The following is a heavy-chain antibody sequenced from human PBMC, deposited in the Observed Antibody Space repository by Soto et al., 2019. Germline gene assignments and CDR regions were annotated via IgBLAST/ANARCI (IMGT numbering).Heavy chain of an antibody. J-gene: IGHJ5*02. CDR3: ATMASAGPQNCFDA. D-gene: IGHD6-13*01. CDR1: GYTFINFD. V-gene: IGHV1-8*02. Sequence: ASVNDSFKASGYTFINFDFSWVRQAAGQEREWLGWMNPGSGKTGYASKFMGRVAMTRHASTGTSHLELCSLTSDDTAVYYCATMASAGPQNCFDAWGQGTLVTVSS. CDR2: MNPGSGKT.